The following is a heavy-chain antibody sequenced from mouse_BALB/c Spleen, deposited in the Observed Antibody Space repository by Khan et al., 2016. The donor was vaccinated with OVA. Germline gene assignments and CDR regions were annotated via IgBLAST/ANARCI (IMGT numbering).Heavy chain of an antibody. Sequence: EVELVESGGGLVKPGGSLKLSCAASGFTFSDYYMYWVRQTPEKRLEWVATISAGTTNIYYPDNVKGRFIISRDNAKNNLYLQMSSLKSEDTAMYYCTRGYYGDPFAYWGQGTLVTVSA. D-gene: IGHD2-13*01. J-gene: IGHJ3*01. CDR1: GFTFSDYY. CDR2: ISAGTTNI. CDR3: TRGYYGDPFAY. V-gene: IGHV5-4*02.